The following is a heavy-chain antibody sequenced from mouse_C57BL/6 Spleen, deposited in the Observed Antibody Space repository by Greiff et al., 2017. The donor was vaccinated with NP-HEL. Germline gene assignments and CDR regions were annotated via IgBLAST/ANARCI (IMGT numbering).Heavy chain of an antibody. CDR1: GYAFSSSW. Sequence: QVQLQQSGPELVKPRASVKISCKASGYAFSSSWMNWVKQRPGKGLEWIGRIYPGDGDTNYNGKFKGKATLTADKSSSTAYMQLSSLTSEDSAVYFCARGPPDWYFDVWGTGTTVTVSS. CDR2: IYPGDGDT. CDR3: ARGPPDWYFDV. V-gene: IGHV1-82*01. J-gene: IGHJ1*03.